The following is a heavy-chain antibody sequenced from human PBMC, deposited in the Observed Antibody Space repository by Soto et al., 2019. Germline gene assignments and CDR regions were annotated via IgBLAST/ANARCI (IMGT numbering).Heavy chain of an antibody. J-gene: IGHJ6*02. V-gene: IGHV3-30-3*01. D-gene: IGHD6-19*01. Sequence: PGGSLRLSCAASGFTFSSYAMHWVRQAPGKGLEWVAVISYDGSNKYYADSVKGRFTISRDNSKNTLYLQMNSLRAEDTAVYYCARDYRRLWLVLYYYYGMDVWGQGTTVTVSS. CDR1: GFTFSSYA. CDR3: ARDYRRLWLVLYYYYGMDV. CDR2: ISYDGSNK.